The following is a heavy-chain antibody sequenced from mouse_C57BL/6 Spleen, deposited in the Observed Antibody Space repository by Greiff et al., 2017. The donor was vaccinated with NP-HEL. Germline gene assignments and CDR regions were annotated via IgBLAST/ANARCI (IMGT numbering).Heavy chain of an antibody. CDR1: GFTFSSYT. V-gene: IGHV5-9*01. J-gene: IGHJ4*01. CDR2: ISGGGGNT. Sequence: EVQRVESGGGLVKPGGSLKLSCAASGFTFSSYTMSWVRQTPEKRLEWVATISGGGGNTYYPDSVKGRFTISRDNAKNTLYLQMSSLRSEDTALYYCARHEGDGYYAMDYWGQGTSVTVSS. D-gene: IGHD2-3*01. CDR3: ARHEGDGYYAMDY.